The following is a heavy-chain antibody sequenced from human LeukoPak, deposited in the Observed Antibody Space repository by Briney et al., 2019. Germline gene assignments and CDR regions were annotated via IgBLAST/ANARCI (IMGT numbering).Heavy chain of an antibody. Sequence: ASVKVSCTASGGTFSSYAISWVRQAPGQGLEWMGGIIPIFGTANYAQKFQGRVTITADESTSTAYMELSSLRSEDTAVYYCASPYDSSGYYRGWGQGTLVTVSS. V-gene: IGHV1-69*13. CDR2: IIPIFGTA. CDR1: GGTFSSYA. CDR3: ASPYDSSGYYRG. D-gene: IGHD3-22*01. J-gene: IGHJ4*02.